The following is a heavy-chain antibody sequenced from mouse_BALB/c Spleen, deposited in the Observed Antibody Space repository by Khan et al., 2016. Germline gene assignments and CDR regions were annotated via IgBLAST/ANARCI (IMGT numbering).Heavy chain of an antibody. V-gene: IGHV4-1*02. CDR2: INPDSSTI. J-gene: IGHJ2*01. CDR1: GFDFSRYW. D-gene: IGHD1-1*01. CDR3: TSLYYYGTSDY. Sequence: EVKLLESGGGLVQPGGSLKLSCAASGFDFSRYWMSWVRQAPGKGLEWIGEINPDSSTINYTQSLKDKFIISRDNAKNTLYLQMSKVRSEDTALYYCTSLYYYGTSDYWGQGTTLTVSS.